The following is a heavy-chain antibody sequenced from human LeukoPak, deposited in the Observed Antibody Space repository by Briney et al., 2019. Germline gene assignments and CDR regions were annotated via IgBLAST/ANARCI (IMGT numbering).Heavy chain of an antibody. V-gene: IGHV3-21*01. Sequence: GGSLRLSCAASGFTFSNYWMTWVRQAPGKGLGWVASISSDSSYIDYADSVKGRFTISRDNAKNSLFLKTDTLRGDDTGIYYCARDPNVLGITPYYFDFWGQGTLVTVSS. CDR1: GFTFSNYW. J-gene: IGHJ4*02. CDR3: ARDPNVLGITPYYFDF. CDR2: ISSDSSYI. D-gene: IGHD3-10*02.